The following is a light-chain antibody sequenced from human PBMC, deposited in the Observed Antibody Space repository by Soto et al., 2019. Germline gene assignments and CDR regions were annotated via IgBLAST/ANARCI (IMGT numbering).Light chain of an antibody. CDR2: DAS. CDR3: QQYNSFSNT. CDR1: ESISNW. Sequence: DVQLTQSPSTLSASLGDRVTITCRASESISNWLAWYQQKPGKAPKVLIYDASSLESGVPSRFTGSRSGTEFTRSIRSLEPDDFATYYCQQYNSFSNTFGQGTKL. V-gene: IGKV1-5*01. J-gene: IGKJ2*01.